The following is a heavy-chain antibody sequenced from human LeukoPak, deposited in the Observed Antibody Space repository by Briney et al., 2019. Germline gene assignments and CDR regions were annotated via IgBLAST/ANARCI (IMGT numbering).Heavy chain of an antibody. J-gene: IGHJ4*02. CDR3: AREFCSGGSCKGYFDY. CDR1: GFTFNDYA. CDR2: ISWNSYSI. V-gene: IGHV3-9*03. D-gene: IGHD2-15*01. Sequence: GRSLRLSCAASGFTFNDYAMHWVRQAPGKGLEWVSGISWNSYSIGYADSVKGRFTISRDNAKNSLYLQMNSLRAGDMALYYCAREFCSGGSCKGYFDYWGQGTLVTVSS.